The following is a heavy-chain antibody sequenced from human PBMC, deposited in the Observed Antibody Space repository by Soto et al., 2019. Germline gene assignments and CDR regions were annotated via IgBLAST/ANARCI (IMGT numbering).Heavy chain of an antibody. CDR2: IYPGDSDT. V-gene: IGHV5-51*01. Sequence: GESLKISCKGAGYTITTYWIGWVRQMPGKGLEWLGIIYPGDSDTTYSPSFQGQVTISADKSISTAYLQWNSLKASYSAMYYCGRLDSSYYFDYWGQGTLVTVSS. D-gene: IGHD3-22*01. CDR3: GRLDSSYYFDY. CDR1: GYTITTYW. J-gene: IGHJ4*02.